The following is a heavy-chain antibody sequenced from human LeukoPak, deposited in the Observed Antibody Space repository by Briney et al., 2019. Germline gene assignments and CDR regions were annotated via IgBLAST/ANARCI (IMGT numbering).Heavy chain of an antibody. D-gene: IGHD6-13*01. CDR2: IKQDGSEK. V-gene: IGHV3-7*01. CDR1: GFSFSSYW. Sequence: GGSLRLSCAASGFSFSSYWMTWVRQAPGKGLEWVANIKQDGSEKYYVDSAKGRFTISRDNAKNSLYLQMSSLRAEDTAVYYCATDLCSSRPNFWGQGTLVAVSS. J-gene: IGHJ4*02. CDR3: ATDLCSSRPNF.